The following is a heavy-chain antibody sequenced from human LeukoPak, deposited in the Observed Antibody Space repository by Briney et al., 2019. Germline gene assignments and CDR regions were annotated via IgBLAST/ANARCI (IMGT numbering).Heavy chain of an antibody. CDR3: ARDPILTGYYTFAY. CDR1: GGSISSYY. D-gene: IGHD3-9*01. Sequence: KPSETLSLTCTVSGGSISSYYWSWIRQPAGKGLVRIGRIYTSGSTNYNPSLKSRVTMSVDTSKNQFSLKLRSVTAADTAVYSCARDPILTGYYTFAYWGQGTLVTVSS. CDR2: IYTSGST. J-gene: IGHJ4*02. V-gene: IGHV4-4*07.